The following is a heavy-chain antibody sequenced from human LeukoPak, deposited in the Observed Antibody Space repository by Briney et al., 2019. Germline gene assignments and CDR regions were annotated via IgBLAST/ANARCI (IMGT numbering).Heavy chain of an antibody. CDR2: ISGSGGST. D-gene: IGHD3-22*01. V-gene: IGHV3-23*01. J-gene: IGHJ4*02. CDR1: GFTFSSYA. Sequence: GGSLRHSCAASGFTFSSYAMSWVRQAPGKGLEWVSAISGSGGSTYYADSVKGRFTISRDNSKNTLYLQMNSLRAEDTAVYYCAKDPSPIPAYYYDSSGFGYWGQGTLVTVSS. CDR3: AKDPSPIPAYYYDSSGFGY.